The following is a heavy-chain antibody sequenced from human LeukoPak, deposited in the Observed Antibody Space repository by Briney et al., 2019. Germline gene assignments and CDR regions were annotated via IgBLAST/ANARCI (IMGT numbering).Heavy chain of an antibody. Sequence: GGSLRLSCAASGFTFSSYWMSWVRQAPGKGLEWVANIKQDGSEKYYVDSVKGRLTISRDNAKNSLYLQMNSLRAEDTAVYYCARVGGSAYYYDSSGYYGPYHDAFDIWGQGTMVTVSS. D-gene: IGHD3-22*01. CDR3: ARVGGSAYYYDSSGYYGPYHDAFDI. V-gene: IGHV3-7*01. J-gene: IGHJ3*02. CDR1: GFTFSSYW. CDR2: IKQDGSEK.